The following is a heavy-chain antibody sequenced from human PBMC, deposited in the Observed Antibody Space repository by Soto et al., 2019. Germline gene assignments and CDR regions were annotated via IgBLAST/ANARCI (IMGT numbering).Heavy chain of an antibody. D-gene: IGHD3-22*01. Sequence: GESLKISCKGSGYSFTSYWIGWVRQMPGKGLEWMGIIYPGDSDTRYSPSFQGQVTISADMSISTAYLQWSSLKASDTAMYYCARQVHYDSSGYYYYYGMDVWGQGTTVTVSS. CDR1: GYSFTSYW. CDR3: ARQVHYDSSGYYYYYGMDV. V-gene: IGHV5-51*01. J-gene: IGHJ6*02. CDR2: IYPGDSDT.